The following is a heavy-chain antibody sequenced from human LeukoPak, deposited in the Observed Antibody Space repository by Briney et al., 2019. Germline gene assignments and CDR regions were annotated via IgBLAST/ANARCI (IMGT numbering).Heavy chain of an antibody. CDR2: ISSSGSTI. Sequence: GGSLRLSCAASGFTFSSFSLNWVRQAPGKGLEWVSSISSSGSTIYYADSVKGRFTISRDNAKNSLYLQMNSLRAEDTAVYYCAELGITMIGGVWGKGTTVTISS. CDR1: GFTFSSFS. D-gene: IGHD3-10*02. CDR3: AELGITMIGGV. V-gene: IGHV3-48*04. J-gene: IGHJ6*04.